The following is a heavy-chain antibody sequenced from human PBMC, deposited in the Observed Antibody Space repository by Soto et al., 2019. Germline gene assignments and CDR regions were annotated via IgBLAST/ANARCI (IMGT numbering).Heavy chain of an antibody. D-gene: IGHD4-17*01. Sequence: PSETLSLTCADYGGSFSGYYWTWIRQPPGKGLEWIGEINHSGGANYNPSLKSRLTLSVDTSKNQFSLKVNSVTAADTAMYYCARGAFDDYGGDYFDYWGQGTLVTVSS. CDR3: ARGAFDDYGGDYFDY. V-gene: IGHV4-34*01. CDR2: INHSGGA. J-gene: IGHJ4*02. CDR1: GGSFSGYY.